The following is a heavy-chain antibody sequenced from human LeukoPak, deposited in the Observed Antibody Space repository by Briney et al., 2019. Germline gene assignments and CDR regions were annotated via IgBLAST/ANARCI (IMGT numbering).Heavy chain of an antibody. D-gene: IGHD6-13*01. V-gene: IGHV3-7*02. CDR2: IKQDGSEK. CDR3: ASSSWSSEYFHY. J-gene: IGHJ1*01. Sequence: GGSLRLSCAASGFIFSSYEMNWVRQAPGKGLEWVANIKQDGSEKYCVDSVKGRFTISRDNSKNTLYLQLNSLRAEDTAVYFCASSSWSSEYFHYWGQGTLVTVSS. CDR1: GFIFSSYE.